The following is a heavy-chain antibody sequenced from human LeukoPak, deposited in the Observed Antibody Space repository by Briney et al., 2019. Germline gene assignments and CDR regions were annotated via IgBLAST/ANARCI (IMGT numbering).Heavy chain of an antibody. V-gene: IGHV3-7*03. Sequence: GGSLRLSCTASGLTLSNYWMIWVRQAPGKGLQWVAKIKQDGSEKYYVDSVTGRFTISRDNAENSLYLQMNSLRVEDTAVYYCAARSSGNPYFWGQGTLVTVSS. CDR3: AARSSGNPYF. D-gene: IGHD1-26*01. CDR2: IKQDGSEK. J-gene: IGHJ4*02. CDR1: GLTLSNYW.